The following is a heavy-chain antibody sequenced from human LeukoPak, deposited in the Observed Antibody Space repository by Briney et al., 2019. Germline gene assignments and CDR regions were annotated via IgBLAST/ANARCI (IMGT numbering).Heavy chain of an antibody. J-gene: IGHJ6*02. CDR2: IIPIFGTA. CDR3: AREEYYDFWSDLVRDGHYYYYGMDV. Sequence: SVKVSCKASGGTFSSYAISWVRQAPGQGLEWMGGIIPIFGTANYAQKFQGRVTITADESTSTAYMELSSLRSEDTAVYYCAREEYYDFWSDLVRDGHYYYYGMDVWGQGTTVTVSS. V-gene: IGHV1-69*13. CDR1: GGTFSSYA. D-gene: IGHD3-3*01.